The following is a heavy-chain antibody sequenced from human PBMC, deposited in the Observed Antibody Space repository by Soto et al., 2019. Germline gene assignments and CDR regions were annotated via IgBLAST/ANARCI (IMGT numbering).Heavy chain of an antibody. V-gene: IGHV1-3*01. CDR3: ARAQGTGTTSYYYYGMDV. CDR1: GYTFTSYA. D-gene: IGHD1-7*01. J-gene: IGHJ6*02. Sequence: ASVKVSCKASGYTFTSYAMHWVRQAPGQRLEWMGWINAGNGNTKYSQKFQGRVTVTRDTSISTAYMELSRLRSDDTAVYYCARAQGTGTTSYYYYGMDVWGQGTTVTVSS. CDR2: INAGNGNT.